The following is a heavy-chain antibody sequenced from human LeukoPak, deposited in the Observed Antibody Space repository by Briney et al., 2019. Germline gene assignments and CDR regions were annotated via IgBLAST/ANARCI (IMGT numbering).Heavy chain of an antibody. J-gene: IGHJ4*02. Sequence: PSETLSLTCTVSGGSISNYYWSWIRQPPGKGLEWIGYIYYSGSTNYNPSLKSRVTMSVDTSKNQFSLKLNSVTAADTAVYYCASHYGSGSYYPLGYWGQGTLITVSS. CDR3: ASHYGSGSYYPLGY. D-gene: IGHD3-10*01. CDR2: IYYSGST. V-gene: IGHV4-59*01. CDR1: GGSISNYY.